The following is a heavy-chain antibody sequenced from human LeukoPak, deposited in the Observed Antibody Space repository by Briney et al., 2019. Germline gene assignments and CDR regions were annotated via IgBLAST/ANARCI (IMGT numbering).Heavy chain of an antibody. CDR3: ARATTVTIYYFDY. Sequence: ASVKVSCKASGYTFTGYYMHWVRQAPGQGLEWMGWINPNSGGTNYAQKFQGRVTMTRDTSISTAYMELSRLRSDDTAVYYCARATTVTIYYFDYWGREPWSPSPQ. CDR1: GYTFTGYY. CDR2: INPNSGGT. V-gene: IGHV1-2*02. D-gene: IGHD4-17*01. J-gene: IGHJ4*02.